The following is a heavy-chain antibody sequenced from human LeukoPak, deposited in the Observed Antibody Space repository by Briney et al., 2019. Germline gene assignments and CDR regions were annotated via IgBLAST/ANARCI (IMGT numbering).Heavy chain of an antibody. CDR2: ISWNSGSI. CDR3: AKVQVGVLAFDY. D-gene: IGHD3-10*01. Sequence: PAGGSLRLSCAASGFTFSSYAMHWVRQAPGKGLEWVSGISWNSGSIGYADSVKGRFTISRDNAKNSLYLQMNSLRAEDTALYYCAKVQVGVLAFDYWGQGTLVTVSS. CDR1: GFTFSSYA. V-gene: IGHV3-9*01. J-gene: IGHJ4*02.